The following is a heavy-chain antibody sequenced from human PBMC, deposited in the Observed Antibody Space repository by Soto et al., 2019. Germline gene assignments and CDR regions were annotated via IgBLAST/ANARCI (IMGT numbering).Heavy chain of an antibody. D-gene: IGHD1-26*01. CDR2: IYYSGST. Sequence: SETLSLTCTVSGGSISSSSYYWGWIRQPPGKGLEWIGSIYYSGSTYYNPSLKSRVTISVDTSKNQFSLKLSSVTAADTAVYYCARPGSSEPGGYWGQGTLVT. V-gene: IGHV4-39*01. CDR3: ARPGSSEPGGY. J-gene: IGHJ4*02. CDR1: GGSISSSSYY.